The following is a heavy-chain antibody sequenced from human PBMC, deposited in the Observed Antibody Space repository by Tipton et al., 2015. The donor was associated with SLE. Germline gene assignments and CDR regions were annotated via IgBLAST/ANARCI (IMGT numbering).Heavy chain of an antibody. D-gene: IGHD4-17*01. CDR2: IYYSGST. Sequence: TLSLTCTVSGGSISSHYWSWIRQPPGKGLEWIGYIYYSGSTNYNPSLKSRVTISVDTSKNQFSLKLSSVTAADTAVYYCARQQSITVTTRGYYGMDVWGQGTTVTVSS. V-gene: IGHV4-59*11. J-gene: IGHJ6*02. CDR3: ARQQSITVTTRGYYGMDV. CDR1: GGSISSHY.